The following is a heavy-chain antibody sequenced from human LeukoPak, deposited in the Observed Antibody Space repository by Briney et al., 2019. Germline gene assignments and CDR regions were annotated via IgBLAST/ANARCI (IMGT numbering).Heavy chain of an antibody. D-gene: IGHD6-6*01. CDR3: ARRGGSSSRRSPIDY. V-gene: IGHV3-7*01. Sequence: GGSLRLSCTASGFTFSDYWMTWVRQAPGKGPEWVANIKQDGSQRYYVDSVRGRFTISRDNAKNSLFLQMNGLRAEDTAVYYCARRGGSSSRRSPIDYWGQGTLVAVSS. CDR2: IKQDGSQR. J-gene: IGHJ4*02. CDR1: GFTFSDYW.